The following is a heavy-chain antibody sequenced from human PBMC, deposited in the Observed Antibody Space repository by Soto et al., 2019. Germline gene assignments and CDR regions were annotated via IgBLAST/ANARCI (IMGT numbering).Heavy chain of an antibody. V-gene: IGHV1-18*01. CDR2: ITASNGNT. CDR3: ARGSSYGSFWYFDL. CDR1: GFTFPSYG. D-gene: IGHD3-16*01. Sequence: VQLVQSGAEVKNPGASVRVSCKASGFTFPSYGITWVRQAPGQGLEWMGWITASNGNTHYAQNLQGRVTMTTDTSTSTAYMELWRLNSDDTAVYYWARGSSYGSFWYFDLWGRGTLVTVSS. J-gene: IGHJ2*01.